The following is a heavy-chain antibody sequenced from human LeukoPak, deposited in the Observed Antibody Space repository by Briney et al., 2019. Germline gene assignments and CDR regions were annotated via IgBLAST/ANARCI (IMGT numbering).Heavy chain of an antibody. CDR3: PPGLGTYYHGSQRVNPIDY. V-gene: IGHV3-15*01. CDR1: GFTFTNAW. D-gene: IGHD3-10*01. CDR2: IKSKTDGETT. Sequence: PGGSLRLSCVDSGFTFTNAWMSWVRQAPGKGLEWIGRIKSKTDGETTNYAEPVRGRFTISRDDSKSAVYLQINSLKIEDTAVYYCPPGLGTYYHGSQRVNPIDYWGQGTLVTVSS. J-gene: IGHJ4*02.